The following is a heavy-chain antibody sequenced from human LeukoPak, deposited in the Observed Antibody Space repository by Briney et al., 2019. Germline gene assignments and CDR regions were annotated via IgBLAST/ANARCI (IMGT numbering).Heavy chain of an antibody. Sequence: PGGSLGLSCAASGFAFRNYSMNWVRQAPGKGLEWVAVISYDGSNKDYADSVKGRFTISRDNSKNTLYLQMNSLRAEDTAVYYCAKGRYSSGWNWYFDLWGRGTLVTVSS. CDR3: AKGRYSSGWNWYFDL. J-gene: IGHJ2*01. CDR2: ISYDGSNK. D-gene: IGHD6-19*01. CDR1: GFAFRNYS. V-gene: IGHV3-30*18.